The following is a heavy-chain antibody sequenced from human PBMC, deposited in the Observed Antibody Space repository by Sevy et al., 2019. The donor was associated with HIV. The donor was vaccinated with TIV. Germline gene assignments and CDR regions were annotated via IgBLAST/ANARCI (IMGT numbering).Heavy chain of an antibody. CDR1: GFTISSNY. CDR2: IYSGGST. D-gene: IGHD1-26*01. V-gene: IGHV3-53*01. CDR3: ARESGSYYYYGMDV. J-gene: IGHJ6*02. Sequence: GGSLRLSCAASGFTISSNYMSWVRQAPGKGVEWVSVIYSGGSTYYADSVKGRFTISRDNSKNTLYHQMNSLRAEDTAVYYCARESGSYYYYGMDVWGQGTTVTVSS.